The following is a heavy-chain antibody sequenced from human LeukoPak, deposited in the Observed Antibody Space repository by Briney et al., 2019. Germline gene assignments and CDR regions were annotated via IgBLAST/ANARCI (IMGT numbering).Heavy chain of an antibody. CDR3: AKGRYPPRYYFDY. J-gene: IGHJ4*02. Sequence: PGGSLRLSCAASGFTFSSYGMHWFRQAPGKGLEWVAVISYDGGNKYYADSVKGRFTISRDNSKNTLYLQMNSLRAEDTAVYYCAKGRYPPRYYFDYWGQGTLVTVSS. CDR1: GFTFSSYG. CDR2: ISYDGGNK. V-gene: IGHV3-30*18. D-gene: IGHD1-1*01.